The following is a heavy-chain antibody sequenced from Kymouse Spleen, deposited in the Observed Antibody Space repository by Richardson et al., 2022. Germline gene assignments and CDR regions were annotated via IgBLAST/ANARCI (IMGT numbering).Heavy chain of an antibody. D-gene: IGHD3-16*02. V-gene: IGHV4-34*01. CDR3: ARGGGSHVYYGMDV. J-gene: IGHJ6*02. CDR1: GGSFSGYY. Sequence: QVQLQQWGAGLLKPSETLSLTCAVYGGSFSGYYWSWIRQPPGKGLEWIGEINHSGSTNYNPSLKSRVTISVDTSKNQFSLKLSSVTAADTAVYYCARGGGSHVYYGMDVWGQGTTVTVSS. CDR2: INHSGST.